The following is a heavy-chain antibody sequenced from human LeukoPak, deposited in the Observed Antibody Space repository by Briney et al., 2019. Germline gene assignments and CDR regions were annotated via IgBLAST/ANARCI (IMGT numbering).Heavy chain of an antibody. CDR1: GGSFSGYY. V-gene: IGHV4-34*01. CDR3: AQTPGGGYYYGRDY. CDR2: INHSGST. D-gene: IGHD3-22*01. Sequence: PSETLSLTCAVYGGSFSGYYWSWIRQPPGKGLEWIGEINHSGSTSYNPSLKSRVTISVDTSKNQFSLKLSSVTAADTAVYYCAQTPGGGYYYGRDYWGQGTLVTVSS. J-gene: IGHJ4*02.